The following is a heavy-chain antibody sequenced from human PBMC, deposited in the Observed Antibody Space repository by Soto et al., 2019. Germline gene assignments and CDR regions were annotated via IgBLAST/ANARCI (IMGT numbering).Heavy chain of an antibody. Sequence: ASVKVSCKASGYTFTSYAMHWVRQAPGQRLEWMGWINAGNGNTKYSQKFQGRVTITRDTSASTAYMELSSLRSEDTAVYYCARGPVDDSSGYRQNGGDVWGQGTTVTVSS. D-gene: IGHD3-22*01. CDR3: ARGPVDDSSGYRQNGGDV. CDR2: INAGNGNT. V-gene: IGHV1-3*01. J-gene: IGHJ6*02. CDR1: GYTFTSYA.